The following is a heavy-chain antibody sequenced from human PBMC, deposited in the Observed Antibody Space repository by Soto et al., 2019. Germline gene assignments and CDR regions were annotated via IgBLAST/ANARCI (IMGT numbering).Heavy chain of an antibody. V-gene: IGHV4-39*01. J-gene: IGHJ6*02. CDR3: ARRGIAVAGKPGYYYYGMDV. CDR2: IYYSGST. Sequence: SETLSLTCTVSGGSISSSSYYWGWIRQPPGKGLEWIGSIYYSGSTYYNPSLKSRVTISVDTSKNQFSLKLSSVTAADTAVYYCARRGIAVAGKPGYYYYGMDVWGQGTTVTVSS. D-gene: IGHD6-19*01. CDR1: GGSISSSSYY.